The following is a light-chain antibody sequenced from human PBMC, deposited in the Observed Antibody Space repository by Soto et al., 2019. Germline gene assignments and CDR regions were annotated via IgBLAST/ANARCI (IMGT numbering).Light chain of an antibody. Sequence: QSVLTQPASVSGSPGQSITFSCTGTSSDVGAYYSVSWYQHHPGKAPKLIIYGVTNRPSGVSNRFSGSKSGNTASLTISGLQADDEADYHCSSYTSGSSHYVFGTGTKLTVL. CDR2: GVT. J-gene: IGLJ1*01. CDR3: SSYTSGSSHYV. CDR1: SSDVGAYYS. V-gene: IGLV2-14*01.